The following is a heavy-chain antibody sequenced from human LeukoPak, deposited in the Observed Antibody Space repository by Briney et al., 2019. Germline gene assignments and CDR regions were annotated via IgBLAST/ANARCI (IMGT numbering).Heavy chain of an antibody. CDR1: GGSISSYY. CDR2: IYYSGST. CDR3: ARSRVIGASPYYCDY. V-gene: IGHV4-39*07. J-gene: IGHJ4*02. Sequence: PSETLSLTCTVSGGSISSYYWSWIRQPPGKGLEWIGSIYYSGSTYYNPSLKSRVTISVDTSKNQFSLKLSSVTAADTAVYYCARSRVIGASPYYCDYWGQGTLVTVSS. D-gene: IGHD1-26*01.